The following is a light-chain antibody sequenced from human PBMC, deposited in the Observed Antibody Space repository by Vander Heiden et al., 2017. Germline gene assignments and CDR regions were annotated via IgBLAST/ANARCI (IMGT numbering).Light chain of an antibody. V-gene: IGKV4-1*01. CDR3: QQYYSTPPT. CDR1: QSVLYSSNNKNY. Sequence: DIVMTRPPDSLAVSLGERATINCKSSQSVLYSSNNKNYLAWYQQKPGQPPKLLIYWASTRESGVPDRFSGSGSATDFTLTISSLQAEDVAVYYCQQYYSTPPTFGQGTRLEIK. CDR2: WAS. J-gene: IGKJ5*01.